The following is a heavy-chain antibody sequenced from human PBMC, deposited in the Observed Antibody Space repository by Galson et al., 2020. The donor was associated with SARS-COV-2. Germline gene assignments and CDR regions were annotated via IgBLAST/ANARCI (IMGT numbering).Heavy chain of an antibody. CDR1: GFTFSSYA. CDR3: ASPGGGSYYTAFDI. V-gene: IGHV3-30*04. J-gene: IGHJ3*02. Sequence: GGSLRLSCAASGFTFSSYAMHWVRQAPGKGLEWVAVISYDGSNKYYADSVKGRFTISRDNSKNTLYLQMNSLRAEDTAVYYYASPGGGSYYTAFDIWGQGTMVTVSS. CDR2: ISYDGSNK. D-gene: IGHD1-26*01.